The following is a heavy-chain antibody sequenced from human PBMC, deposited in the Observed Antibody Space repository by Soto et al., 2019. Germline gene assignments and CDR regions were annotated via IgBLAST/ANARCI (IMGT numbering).Heavy chain of an antibody. CDR3: TIYTGDWSRYFDY. J-gene: IGHJ4*02. CDR1: GFTFSSYW. D-gene: IGHD7-27*01. CDR2: INSDGSST. Sequence: GGSLRLSCAASGFTFSSYWMHWVRQAPGKGLVWVSRINSDGSSTSYADSVKGRFTISRDNAKNTLYLQMNSLRAEDTAVYYCTIYTGDWSRYFDYWGQGTLVTVSS. V-gene: IGHV3-74*01.